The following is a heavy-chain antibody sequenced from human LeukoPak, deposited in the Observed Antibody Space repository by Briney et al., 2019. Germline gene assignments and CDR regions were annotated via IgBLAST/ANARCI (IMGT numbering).Heavy chain of an antibody. CDR2: IYYSGST. Sequence: SETLSLTCTVSGGSISSGGYYWSWIRQHPGKGLEWIGYIYYSGSTYYNPSLKSRVTISVDTSKYQFSLKLSSVTAADTAVYYCARGPPPYGALRVGAFDIWGQGTMVTVSS. V-gene: IGHV4-31*03. J-gene: IGHJ3*02. CDR3: ARGPPPYGALRVGAFDI. CDR1: GGSISSGGYY. D-gene: IGHD4-17*01.